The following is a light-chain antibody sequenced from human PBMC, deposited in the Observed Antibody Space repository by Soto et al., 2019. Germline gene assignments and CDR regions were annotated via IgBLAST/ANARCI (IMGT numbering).Light chain of an antibody. J-gene: IGKJ5*01. V-gene: IGKV1-33*01. CDR2: AAS. CDR1: RDISNF. CDR3: QHYDDLPSIT. Sequence: DPQMTQSPSSLSASVGDRVTITCQASRDISNFLNWYQQQPGSVPKVLIYAASKSAAGAPPRFSRGGCVTHFTSTISSLQPEDVATYYCQHYDDLPSITFGQGTRVEIK.